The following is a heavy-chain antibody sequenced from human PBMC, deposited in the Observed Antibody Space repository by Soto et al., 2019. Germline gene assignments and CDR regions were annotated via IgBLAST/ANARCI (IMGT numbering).Heavy chain of an antibody. CDR2: IWYDGSNK. J-gene: IGHJ4*02. CDR3: ARDQSSNSDFWSRTFDL. Sequence: VQLVESGGGVVQPGRSLRLSCAASGFTFSTYGMHWVRQAPGKGMEWVAVIWYDGSNKYHADSAKGRFTISRDNSKNTLYLEMNSLRAEDTAVYYCARDQSSNSDFWSRTFDLWGQGTLVTVSS. D-gene: IGHD3-3*01. CDR1: GFTFSTYG. V-gene: IGHV3-33*01.